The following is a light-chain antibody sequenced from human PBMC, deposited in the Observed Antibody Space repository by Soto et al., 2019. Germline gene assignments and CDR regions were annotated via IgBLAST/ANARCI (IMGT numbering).Light chain of an antibody. CDR3: QQSYRTPFT. CDR1: QSISSY. CDR2: AAS. J-gene: IGKJ3*01. V-gene: IGKV1-39*01. Sequence: DIQMTQSPSSLSASVGDRVTITCRASQSISSYLNWYQQKPGKAPKLLIYAASSLQSGVPSRFSGSGSGTAFTLTISSLQPEDFATYYCQQSYRTPFTFGPGTKVDIK.